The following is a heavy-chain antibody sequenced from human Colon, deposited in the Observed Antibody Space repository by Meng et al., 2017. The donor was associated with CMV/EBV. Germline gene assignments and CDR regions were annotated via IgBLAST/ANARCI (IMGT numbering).Heavy chain of an antibody. CDR2: INEDGSET. CDR1: GFSCSDSW. J-gene: IGHJ4*02. V-gene: IGHV3-7*01. D-gene: IGHD5-18*01. Sequence: LFCESSGFSCSDSWKTWVRQATGRGLEGVANINEDGSETSYVASVKGRFTISRDNARRSLYLQMNSLRAEDTAMYYCARTTWIQVLDFWGQGALVTVSS. CDR3: ARTTWIQVLDF.